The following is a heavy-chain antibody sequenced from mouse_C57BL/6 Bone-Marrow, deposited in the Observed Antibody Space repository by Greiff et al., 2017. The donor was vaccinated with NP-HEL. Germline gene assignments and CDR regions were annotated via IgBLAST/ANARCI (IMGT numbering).Heavy chain of an antibody. CDR2: IHPNSGST. Sequence: QVQLKQPGAELVKPGASVKLSCKASGYTFTSYWMHWVKQRPGQGLEWIGMIHPNSGSTNYNEKFKSKATLTVDKSSSTAYMQLSSLTSEDSAVYYCASLITTVVAHWYFDVWGTGTTVTVSS. J-gene: IGHJ1*03. V-gene: IGHV1-64*01. CDR1: GYTFTSYW. CDR3: ASLITTVVAHWYFDV. D-gene: IGHD1-1*01.